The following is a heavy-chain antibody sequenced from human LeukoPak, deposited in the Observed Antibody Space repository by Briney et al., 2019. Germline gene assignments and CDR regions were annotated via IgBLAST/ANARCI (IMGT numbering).Heavy chain of an antibody. CDR3: ARGLSSYCSGGSCYLGNWFDP. CDR1: GFTFSDYY. Sequence: GGSLRLSCEASGFTFSDYYMSWIRQAPGQGLEWVSYISSSGSTIYYADAVKGRFTISRDNAKNSLYLQMNSLRAEDTAVYYCARGLSSYCSGGSCYLGNWFDPWGQGTLVTVSS. J-gene: IGHJ5*02. V-gene: IGHV3-11*01. CDR2: ISSSGSTI. D-gene: IGHD2-15*01.